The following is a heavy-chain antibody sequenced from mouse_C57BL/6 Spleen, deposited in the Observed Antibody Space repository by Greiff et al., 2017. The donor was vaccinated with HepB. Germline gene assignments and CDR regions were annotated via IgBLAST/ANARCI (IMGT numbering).Heavy chain of an antibody. CDR2: IDPANGNT. Sequence: EVKLQQSVAELVRPGASVKLSCTASGFNIKNTYMHWVKQRPEQGLEWIGRIDPANGNTKYAPKFQGKATITADTSSNTAYLQLSSLTSEDTAIYYCASYDYDGEAWFAYWGQGTLVTVSA. J-gene: IGHJ3*01. CDR1: GFNIKNTY. CDR3: ASYDYDGEAWFAY. V-gene: IGHV14-3*01. D-gene: IGHD2-4*01.